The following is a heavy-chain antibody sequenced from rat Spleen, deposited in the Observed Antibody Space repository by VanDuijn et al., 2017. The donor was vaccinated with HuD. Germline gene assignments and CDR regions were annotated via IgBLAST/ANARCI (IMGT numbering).Heavy chain of an antibody. CDR1: GFSLRSYG. CDR3: TIHPRY. V-gene: IGHV2-63*01. J-gene: IGHJ2*01. D-gene: IGHD3-1*01. Sequence: QVQLKESGPGLMQPSQTLSLTCTVSGFSLRSYGIIWVRQPPGKGLEWMGRMRYNGDTSYNSALKSRLSISRDTSKNQVFLKMNSLQTDDTGTYYCTIHPRYWGQGVMVTVSS. CDR2: MRYNGDT.